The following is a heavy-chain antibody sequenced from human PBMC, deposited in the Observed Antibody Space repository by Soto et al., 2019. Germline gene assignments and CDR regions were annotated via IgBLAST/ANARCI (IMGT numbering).Heavy chain of an antibody. CDR3: AKDPGGYDILTGSDLNWFDP. CDR2: ISGSGGST. CDR1: GFTFSSYA. D-gene: IGHD3-9*01. J-gene: IGHJ5*02. Sequence: GGSLRLSCAASGFTFSSYAMSWVRQAPGKGLEWVSAISGSGGSTYYADSVKGRFTISRDNSKNTLYLQMNSLRAEDTAVYYCAKDPGGYDILTGSDLNWFDPWGQGTLVTVSS. V-gene: IGHV3-23*01.